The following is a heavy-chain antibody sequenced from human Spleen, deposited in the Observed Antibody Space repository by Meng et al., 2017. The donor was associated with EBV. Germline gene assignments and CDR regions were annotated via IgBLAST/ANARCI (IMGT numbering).Heavy chain of an antibody. CDR3: AHDAGWFDV. V-gene: IGHV2-5*02. J-gene: IGHJ5*01. Sequence: QITLKESGPTLVKPTXTLTLTCSFSGFSLNTGGVGVGWIRQPPGKALEWLGNIYWDDGKRYKPSLKSRLSFTKDTSKNQVALIMTDMDPVDTATYYCAHDAGWFDVGGRGILVTVSS. D-gene: IGHD6-13*01. CDR1: GFSLNTGGVG. CDR2: IYWDDGK.